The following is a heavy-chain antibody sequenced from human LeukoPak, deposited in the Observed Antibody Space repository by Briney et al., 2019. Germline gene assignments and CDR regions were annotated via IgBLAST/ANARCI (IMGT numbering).Heavy chain of an antibody. CDR2: INHSGST. D-gene: IGHD3-10*01. CDR1: GGSFSGYY. Sequence: SETLSLTCAVYGGSFSGYYWSWIRQPPGKGLEWIGEINHSGSTNYNPSLKSRVTISVDTSKNQFSLKLSSVTAADTAVYYCARDIYYGSGSQIGLWGQGTLVTVSS. CDR3: ARDIYYGSGSQIGL. J-gene: IGHJ4*02. V-gene: IGHV4-34*01.